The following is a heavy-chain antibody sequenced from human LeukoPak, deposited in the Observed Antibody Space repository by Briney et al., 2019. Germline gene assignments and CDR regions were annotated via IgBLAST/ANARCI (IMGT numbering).Heavy chain of an antibody. D-gene: IGHD3-22*01. Sequence: SETLSLTCTVSGGSISSSSYYWSWIRQPPGKGLEWIGYIYCSGSTNYNPSLKSRVTISVDTSKNQFSLKLSSVTAADTAVYYCARQFYDSSVYRLDYWGQGTLVTVSS. CDR2: IYCSGST. CDR3: ARQFYDSSVYRLDY. J-gene: IGHJ4*02. CDR1: GGSISSSSYY. V-gene: IGHV4-61*05.